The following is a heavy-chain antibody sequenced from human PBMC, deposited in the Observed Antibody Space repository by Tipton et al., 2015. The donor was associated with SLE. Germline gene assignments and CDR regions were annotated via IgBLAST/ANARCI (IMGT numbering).Heavy chain of an antibody. D-gene: IGHD5-12*01. CDR1: GFTFSTYW. CDR3: VATTNDH. J-gene: IGHJ5*02. V-gene: IGHV3-7*01. Sequence: SLRLSCAASGFTFSTYWMRRVRQAPGKGLEWVANIKEDGSEKYYEDAVKGRFTISRDNAKNSLYRQMKRLRAEDTAVYYCVATTNDHWGKGTLVPVSS. CDR2: IKEDGSEK.